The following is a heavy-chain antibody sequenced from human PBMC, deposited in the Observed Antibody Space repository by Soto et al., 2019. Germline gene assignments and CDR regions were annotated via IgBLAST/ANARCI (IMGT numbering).Heavy chain of an antibody. CDR2: IIPILGIA. V-gene: IGHV1-69*08. CDR1: GGTFSSYT. Sequence: QVQLVQSGAEVKKPGSSVKVSCKASGGTFSSYTISWVRQAPGQGLEWMGRIIPILGIANYAQKFQGRVTSTADKATSTAYMELSSLRSEDTAVYYGARDLGGNSRYFDYWGQGTLVTVSS. CDR3: ARDLGGNSRYFDY. D-gene: IGHD2-21*02. J-gene: IGHJ4*02.